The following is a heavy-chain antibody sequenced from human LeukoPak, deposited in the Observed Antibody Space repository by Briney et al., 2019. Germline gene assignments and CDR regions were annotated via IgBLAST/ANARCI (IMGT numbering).Heavy chain of an antibody. CDR1: GFTFSSYW. D-gene: IGHD6-13*01. V-gene: IGHV3-7*01. J-gene: IGHJ4*02. CDR3: ARDTVSSWYDY. Sequence: PGGSLRLSCAASGFTFSSYWMSWVRQAPGKGLEWVANIKQDGNEKYYVDSVKGRFTISRDNAKNSLYLQMNSLRAEDTAVYYCARDTVSSWYDYWGQGTLVTVSS. CDR2: IKQDGNEK.